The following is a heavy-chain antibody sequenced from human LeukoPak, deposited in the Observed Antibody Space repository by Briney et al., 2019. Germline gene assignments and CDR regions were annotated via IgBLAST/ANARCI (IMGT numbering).Heavy chain of an antibody. V-gene: IGHV3-7*01. CDR2: INQDGGEK. J-gene: IGHJ4*02. Sequence: GGSLRLSCAASGFTFSGYWMSWVRQAPGKGLEWVANINQDGGEKYYVDSVKGRFTISRDNAKNSLYLQMNSLRAEDTAVYYCARSPWSGAINFDYWGQGTLVTVSS. CDR3: ARSPWSGAINFDY. CDR1: GFTFSGYW. D-gene: IGHD3-3*01.